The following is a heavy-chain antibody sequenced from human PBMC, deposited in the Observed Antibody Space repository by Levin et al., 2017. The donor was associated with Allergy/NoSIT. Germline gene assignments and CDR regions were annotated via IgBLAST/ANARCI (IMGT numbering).Heavy chain of an antibody. CDR1: GFNFEDYG. Sequence: RAGGSLRLSCAGPGFNFEDYGMHWIRQAPGKGLEWVSGISWNSGKMPYADSMKGRVTISRDNAKKSLYLEMSSLGVEDTALYFCAKEQRHGHSGFDWGGGILDLWGQGPLVTVSS. V-gene: IGHV3-9*01. CDR2: ISWNSGKM. CDR3: AKEQRHGHSGFDWGGGILDL. J-gene: IGHJ1*01. D-gene: IGHD5-12*01.